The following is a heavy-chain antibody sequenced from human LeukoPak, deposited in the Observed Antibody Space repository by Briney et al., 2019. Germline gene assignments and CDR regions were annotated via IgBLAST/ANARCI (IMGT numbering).Heavy chain of an antibody. CDR2: IYYSGST. V-gene: IGHV4-59*01. Sequence: PSETLSLTCNVSGVSISSGYWSWIRQPPGKGLEWIGYIYYSGSTDYNPSLKSRVTISVDTSKNQFSLNLSSVTAADTAVYYCARSTNSGSYYYYYMDVWGKGTTVTVSS. CDR3: ARSTNSGSYYYYYMDV. CDR1: GVSISSGY. D-gene: IGHD1-26*01. J-gene: IGHJ6*03.